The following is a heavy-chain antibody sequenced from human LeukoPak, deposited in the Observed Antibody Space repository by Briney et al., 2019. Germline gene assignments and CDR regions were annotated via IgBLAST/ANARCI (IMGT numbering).Heavy chain of an antibody. CDR2: ISYDGSNK. CDR1: GLTFSSYA. V-gene: IGHV3-30*01. J-gene: IGHJ4*02. CDR3: ARDGAMTTVTTRASYYFDY. D-gene: IGHD4-17*01. Sequence: GGSLRLSCAASGLTFSSYAMHWVRQAPGKGLEWVAVISYDGSNKYYADSVKGRFTISRDNSKNTLYLQMNSLRAEDTAVYYCARDGAMTTVTTRASYYFDYWGQGTLVTVSS.